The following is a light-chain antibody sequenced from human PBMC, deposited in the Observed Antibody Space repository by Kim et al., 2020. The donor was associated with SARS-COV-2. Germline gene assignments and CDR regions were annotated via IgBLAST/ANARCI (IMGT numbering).Light chain of an antibody. CDR3: VLYMGSGIGV. CDR2: MTN. V-gene: IGLV8-61*01. Sequence: QTVVTQEPSFSVSPGGTVILTCGLTSGSVSSTYYPSWHQQTPGQAPRTLMYMTNTRSSGVPDRFSGSILGNKAALIITGAQADDEGDYYCVLYMGSGIGVFGGGTKVTVL. CDR1: SGSVSSTYY. J-gene: IGLJ3*02.